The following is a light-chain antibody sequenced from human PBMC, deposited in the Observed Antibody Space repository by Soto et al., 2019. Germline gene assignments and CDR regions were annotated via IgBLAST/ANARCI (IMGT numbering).Light chain of an antibody. CDR3: CPYAGTPTLV. CDR2: EGS. Sequence: QSALTQPASVSGSPGQSITISCTGTSSDVGSYNLVSWYQQLPGKAPKLMIYEGSKRPSGVSNRFSGSKSRNTASLTISGLQAEDEADCYCCPYAGTPTLVFGGGTNLTVL. V-gene: IGLV2-23*01. CDR1: SSDVGSYNL. J-gene: IGLJ2*01.